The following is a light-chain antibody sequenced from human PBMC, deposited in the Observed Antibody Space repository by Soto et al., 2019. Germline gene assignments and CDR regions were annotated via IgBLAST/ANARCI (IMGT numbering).Light chain of an antibody. Sequence: NVLTQSPGTLSLSPGERATLSCRASQTVSGSYVAWYQQKPGQTPRLLIYGASSRATGIPDRFSGSGSGTDFTLTISRLEPEDFAVYHCQQYGSLSWTFGQGTKVDIK. CDR3: QQYGSLSWT. CDR1: QTVSGSY. V-gene: IGKV3-20*01. CDR2: GAS. J-gene: IGKJ1*01.